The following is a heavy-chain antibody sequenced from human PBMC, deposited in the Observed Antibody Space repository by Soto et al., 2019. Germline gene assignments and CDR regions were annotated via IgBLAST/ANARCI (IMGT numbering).Heavy chain of an antibody. CDR1: GGSISSSSYY. D-gene: IGHD3-3*01. Sequence: QLQLQESGPGLVKPSETLSLTCTVSGGSISSSSYYWGWIRQPPGKGLEWIGSIYYSGSTYYNPSLKSRVTISVDTSKNQFSLKLSSVTAADTAVYYCARHLPKGYYDFWSGYPTSRYYYYYGMDVWGQGTTVTVSS. V-gene: IGHV4-39*01. CDR2: IYYSGST. CDR3: ARHLPKGYYDFWSGYPTSRYYYYYGMDV. J-gene: IGHJ6*02.